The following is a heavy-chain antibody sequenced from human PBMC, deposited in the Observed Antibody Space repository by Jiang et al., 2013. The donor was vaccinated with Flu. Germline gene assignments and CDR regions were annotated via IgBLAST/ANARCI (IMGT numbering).Heavy chain of an antibody. D-gene: IGHD3-3*01. J-gene: IGHJ4*02. CDR2: TSYTGNT. V-gene: IGHV4-59*08. CDR1: GGSITSYY. CDR3: ARQSVYYRTFDS. Sequence: GSGLVKPSETLSLTCTVSGGSITSYYWNWIRQSPGKGLESIGYTSYTGNTNYHPSLKSRVTISLDTSKNQFSLNLRSVTAADSAIYYCARQSVYYRTFDSVGQGILVAVSS.